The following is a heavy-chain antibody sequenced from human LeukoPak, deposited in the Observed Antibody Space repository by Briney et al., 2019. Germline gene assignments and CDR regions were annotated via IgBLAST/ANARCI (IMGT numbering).Heavy chain of an antibody. V-gene: IGHV1-69*13. Sequence: SVKVSCKASGGTFSSYAISWVRQAPGQGLEWMGGIIPIFGTANYAQKFQGRVTITADESTSTAYMELSSLRSEDTAVYYCARVNPDGSGSSLDYWGQGTLVTVSS. J-gene: IGHJ4*02. CDR3: ARVNPDGSGSSLDY. CDR2: IIPIFGTA. CDR1: GGTFSSYA. D-gene: IGHD3-10*01.